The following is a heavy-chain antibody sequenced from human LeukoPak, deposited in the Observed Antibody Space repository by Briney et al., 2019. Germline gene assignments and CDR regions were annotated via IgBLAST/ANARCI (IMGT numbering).Heavy chain of an antibody. D-gene: IGHD3-10*01. CDR2: IYSGGST. Sequence: PGGSLRLSCAASGFTVSSNYMGWVRQAPGKGLEWVSVIYSGGSTYYADSVKGRFTISRDNSKNTLYLQMNSLRAEDTAVYYCARALWFGEPRFDYWGQGILVTVSS. CDR3: ARALWFGEPRFDY. CDR1: GFTVSSNY. V-gene: IGHV3-66*01. J-gene: IGHJ4*02.